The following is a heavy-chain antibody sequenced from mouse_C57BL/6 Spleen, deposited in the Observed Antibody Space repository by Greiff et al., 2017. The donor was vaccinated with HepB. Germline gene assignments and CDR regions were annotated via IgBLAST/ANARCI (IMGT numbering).Heavy chain of an antibody. Sequence: VQLQQPGAELVKPGASVKLSCKASGYTFTSYWMHWVKQRPGQGLEWIGMIHPNSGSTNYNEKFKSKATLTVDKSSSTAYMQLSSLTSEDSAVYYCSLYDYGYFDYWGQGTTLTVSS. V-gene: IGHV1-64*01. J-gene: IGHJ2*01. CDR1: GYTFTSYW. D-gene: IGHD2-4*01. CDR3: SLYDYGYFDY. CDR2: IHPNSGST.